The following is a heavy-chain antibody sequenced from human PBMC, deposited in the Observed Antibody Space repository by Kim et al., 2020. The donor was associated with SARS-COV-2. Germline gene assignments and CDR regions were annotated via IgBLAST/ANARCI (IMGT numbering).Heavy chain of an antibody. CDR3: ARRPLSYKQPKRYYFDY. CDR2: MNPNSGNT. J-gene: IGHJ4*02. V-gene: IGHV1-8*01. D-gene: IGHD6-13*01. CDR1: GYTFTSYD. Sequence: ASVKVSCKASGYTFTSYDINWVRQATGQGLEWMGWMNPNSGNTGYAQKFQGRVTMTRNTSISTAYMELSSLRSEDTAVYYCARRPLSYKQPKRYYFDYWGQGTLVTVSS.